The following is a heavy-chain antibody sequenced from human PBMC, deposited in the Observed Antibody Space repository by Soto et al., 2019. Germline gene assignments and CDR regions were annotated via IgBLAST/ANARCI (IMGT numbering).Heavy chain of an antibody. CDR3: ARGPLVVLNYFES. V-gene: IGHV1-69*02. CDR1: GGTFRNYP. J-gene: IGHJ4*02. Sequence: QVQLVQSGTEVKKPGSSVKVSCKASGGTFRNYPINWVRQAPGQGLEWMGSIFPLTDIPDYAQKFQARLTISADKSTSTAYMELSSLTSDETAMYFCARGPLVVLNYFESWGQGTLVTVSS. CDR2: IFPLTDIP.